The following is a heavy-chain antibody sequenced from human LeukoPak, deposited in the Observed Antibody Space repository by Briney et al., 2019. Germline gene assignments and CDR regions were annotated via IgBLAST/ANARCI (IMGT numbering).Heavy chain of an antibody. Sequence: GSLRLSCGASGLTLSRYWMSWVRQAPGKGLEWIGEINHSGSTNYNPSLKSRVTISVDTSKNQFSLKLSSVTAADTAVYYCARGRGSTSFHYYYYGMDVWGQGTTVTVSS. CDR3: ARGRGSTSFHYYYYGMDV. CDR1: GLTLSRYW. J-gene: IGHJ6*02. CDR2: INHSGST. D-gene: IGHD2-2*01. V-gene: IGHV4-34*01.